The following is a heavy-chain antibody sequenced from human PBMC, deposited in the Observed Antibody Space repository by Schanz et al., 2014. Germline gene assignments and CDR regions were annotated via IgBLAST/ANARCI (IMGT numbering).Heavy chain of an antibody. CDR1: GLIFSTYT. J-gene: IGHJ4*02. CDR2: ISFSGNTI. CDR3: AKDGRLPYYGTGSDFDY. V-gene: IGHV3-48*01. Sequence: VQLVESGGGLVRPGGSLRLSCTTSGLIFSTYTLNWVRQAPGKGLEWISYISFSGNTIYYADSVKGRFTISRDNAKNSVFLQMNSLRAGDTAVYYCAKDGRLPYYGTGSDFDYWGQGTLVAVSS. D-gene: IGHD3-22*01.